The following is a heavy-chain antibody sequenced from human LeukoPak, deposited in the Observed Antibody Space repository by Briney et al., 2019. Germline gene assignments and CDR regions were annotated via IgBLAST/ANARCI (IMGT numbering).Heavy chain of an antibody. CDR2: IDTSGNT. J-gene: IGHJ4*02. CDR1: GGSIRTYY. D-gene: IGHD6-19*01. CDR3: AGDRGSGWYVY. Sequence: SETLSLTCTVSGGSIRTYYWSWIRQPAGKGLEWIGRIDTSGNTNYDPSLKSRITMSVDTSKNQFSLKLSSVTAADTAVYYCAGDRGSGWYVYWGQGTLVTVSS. V-gene: IGHV4-4*07.